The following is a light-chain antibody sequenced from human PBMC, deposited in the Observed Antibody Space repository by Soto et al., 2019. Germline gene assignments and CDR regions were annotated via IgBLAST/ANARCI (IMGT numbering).Light chain of an antibody. Sequence: EIVLTQSPGTLYLSPGERATLSCRAIQSVSSSYLAWYQQKPGQAPRLLIYDASNRATGIPARFSGSGSGTDFTLTISSLEPEDFAVYYCQQRSNWPPFTCGQGTRLEI. J-gene: IGKJ5*01. CDR1: QSVSSSY. CDR3: QQRSNWPPFT. CDR2: DAS. V-gene: IGKV3D-20*02.